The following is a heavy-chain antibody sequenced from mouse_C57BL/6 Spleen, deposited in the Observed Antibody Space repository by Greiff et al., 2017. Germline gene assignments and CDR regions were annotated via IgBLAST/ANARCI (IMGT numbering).Heavy chain of an antibody. CDR3: AREELRLRYYFDY. V-gene: IGHV14-2*01. CDR1: GFNIKDYY. D-gene: IGHD3-2*02. J-gene: IGHJ2*01. CDR2: IDPEDGET. Sequence: EVKLMESGAELVKPGASVKLSCTASGFNIKDYYMHWVKQRTEQGLEWIGRIDPEDGETKYAPKFQGKATITADTSSNTAYLQLSSLTSEDTAVYYCAREELRLRYYFDYWGQGTTLTVSS.